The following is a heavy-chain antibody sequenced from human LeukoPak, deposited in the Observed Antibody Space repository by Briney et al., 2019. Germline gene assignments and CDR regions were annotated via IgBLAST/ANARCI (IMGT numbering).Heavy chain of an antibody. J-gene: IGHJ4*02. CDR3: AREQLVGTYYFDY. CDR1: GYTFTNYY. D-gene: IGHD6-6*01. V-gene: IGHV1-46*01. CDR2: LSPSAGST. Sequence: ASVKVSCKASGYTFTNYYMHWVRQAPGQGLEWMGILSPSAGSTSYAQKFQGRVTMTRDTSTSTVYMELSSLRSDDTAVYYCAREQLVGTYYFDYWGQGTLVTVSS.